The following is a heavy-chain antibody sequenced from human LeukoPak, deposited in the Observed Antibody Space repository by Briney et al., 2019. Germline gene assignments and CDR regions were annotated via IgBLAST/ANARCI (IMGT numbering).Heavy chain of an antibody. CDR2: ITSSGSS. D-gene: IGHD3-16*01. CDR1: GVSISPYY. V-gene: IGHV4-59*08. J-gene: IGHJ3*02. CDR3: ARHLPPYVHIDI. Sequence: SETLCLTCNVYGVSISPYYWSWIRQPPGKGLEWIAYITSSGSSNYNASLKSRVTISVNMSKNQFSLKLDSVTAADTAVYYCARHLPPYVHIDIWGQGTEATVSS.